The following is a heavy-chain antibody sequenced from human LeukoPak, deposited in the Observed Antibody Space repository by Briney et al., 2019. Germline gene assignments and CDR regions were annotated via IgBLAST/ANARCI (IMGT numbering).Heavy chain of an antibody. V-gene: IGHV1-8*01. CDR2: MNPNSGNT. CDR1: GYTFTSYD. D-gene: IGHD3-16*02. Sequence: ASVKVSCTASGYTFTSYDINWVRQATGQGLEWMGWMNPNSGNTGYAQKFQGRVTMTRNTSISTAYMELSSLRSEDTAVYYCARGRNYRVAKLYYFDYWGQGTLVTVSS. CDR3: ARGRNYRVAKLYYFDY. J-gene: IGHJ4*02.